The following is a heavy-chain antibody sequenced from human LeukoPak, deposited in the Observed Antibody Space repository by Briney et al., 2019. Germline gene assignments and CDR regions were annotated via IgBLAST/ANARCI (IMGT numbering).Heavy chain of an antibody. CDR3: SRHSFNGYYDILTGYSPFDP. Sequence: GGSVEVSCKASWYTLTRHHIHLGGQAPGQRVEWVGWVQPNSGGTNYAQKFQGRVTMTRDTSISTAYMELSRLRSDDTAVYYCSRHSFNGYYDILTGYSPFDPWGQGTLVTVSS. CDR2: VQPNSGGT. V-gene: IGHV1-2*02. CDR1: WYTLTRHH. D-gene: IGHD3-9*01. J-gene: IGHJ5*02.